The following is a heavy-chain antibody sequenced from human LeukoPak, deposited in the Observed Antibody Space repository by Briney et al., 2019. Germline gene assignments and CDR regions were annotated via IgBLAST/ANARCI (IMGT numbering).Heavy chain of an antibody. V-gene: IGHV4-34*01. CDR1: GGSFSGYY. CDR2: INHSGST. CDR3: ARGLWGWPGGLPYYYYCMDV. J-gene: IGHJ6*02. Sequence: TSETLSLTCAVYGGSFSGYYWSWIRQPPGKGLEWIGEINHSGSTNYNPSLKSRVTISVDTSKNQFSLKLSSVTAADTAVYYCARGLWGWPGGLPYYYYCMDVWGQGTTVTVSS. D-gene: IGHD3-16*01.